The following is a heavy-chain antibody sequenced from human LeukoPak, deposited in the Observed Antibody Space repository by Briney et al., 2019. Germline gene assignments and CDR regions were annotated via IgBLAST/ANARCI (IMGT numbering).Heavy chain of an antibody. J-gene: IGHJ6*02. CDR3: ARGITGPYYYYGMDV. Sequence: GGSLRLSCAASGFTFSSYGMHWVRQAPGKGLEWVAVIWYDGSNKYYADSVKGRFTISRDNSKNTLYLQMNSLRAEDTAVYYCARGITGPYYYYGMDVWGQGTTVTVSS. CDR2: IWYDGSNK. CDR1: GFTFSSYG. D-gene: IGHD1-20*01. V-gene: IGHV3-33*01.